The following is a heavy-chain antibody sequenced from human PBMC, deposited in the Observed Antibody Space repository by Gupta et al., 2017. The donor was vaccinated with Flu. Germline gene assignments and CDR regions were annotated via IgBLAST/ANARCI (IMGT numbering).Heavy chain of an antibody. J-gene: IGHJ4*02. D-gene: IGHD5-18*01. CDR3: AKDHTAMVSIDY. V-gene: IGHV3-30*18. CDR2: ISYDGSNK. Sequence: QVQLVESGGGVVQPGRSLRLSCAASGFTFSSYGMHWVRQAPGKGLEWVAVISYDGSNKYYADSVKGRFTISRDNSKNTLYLQMNSLRAEDTAVYYCAKDHTAMVSIDYWGQGTLVTVSS. CDR1: GFTFSSYG.